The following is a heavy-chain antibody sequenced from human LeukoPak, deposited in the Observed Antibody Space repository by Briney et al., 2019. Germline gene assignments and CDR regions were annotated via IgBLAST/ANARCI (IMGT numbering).Heavy chain of an antibody. J-gene: IGHJ4*02. Sequence: GGSLRLSCAASGFTFDDYAMHWVRQAPGKGLEWVSGISWNSGSIGYADSVKGRFTISRDNAKNSLYLQMNSLRAEDTALYYCAKDGDYRGDYFDYWGQGTLVTVSS. D-gene: IGHD3-16*01. CDR3: AKDGDYRGDYFDY. CDR1: GFTFDDYA. V-gene: IGHV3-9*01. CDR2: ISWNSGSI.